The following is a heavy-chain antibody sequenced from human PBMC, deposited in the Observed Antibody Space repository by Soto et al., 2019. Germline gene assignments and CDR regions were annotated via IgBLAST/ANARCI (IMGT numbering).Heavy chain of an antibody. CDR2: IIPILGIA. CDR3: AREEDTAMVPYPDY. CDR1: GGTFSSYT. D-gene: IGHD5-18*01. V-gene: IGHV1-69*08. J-gene: IGHJ4*02. Sequence: QVQLVQSGAEVKKPGSSVKVSCKASGGTFSSYTISWVRQAPGQGLEWMGRIIPILGIANYAQKFQGRVTITADKSTSTAYMELSSLRSEDTAVYYCAREEDTAMVPYPDYWGQGTLVTVSS.